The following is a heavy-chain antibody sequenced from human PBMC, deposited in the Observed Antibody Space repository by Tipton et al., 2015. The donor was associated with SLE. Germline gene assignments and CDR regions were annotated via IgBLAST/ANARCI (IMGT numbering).Heavy chain of an antibody. V-gene: IGHV3-74*01. J-gene: IGHJ4*02. CDR3: ARSPNLGYCSGGACYRLDY. D-gene: IGHD2-15*01. CDR2: INSGGTYA. Sequence: GSLRLSCAASGFTFSSYWMHWVRQAPGKGLVWVSRINSGGTYATYADSVKGRFTISRDNAKNSLYLEMNSLRADDTAVYYCARSPNLGYCSGGACYRLDYWGQGTLVTVSS. CDR1: GFTFSSYW.